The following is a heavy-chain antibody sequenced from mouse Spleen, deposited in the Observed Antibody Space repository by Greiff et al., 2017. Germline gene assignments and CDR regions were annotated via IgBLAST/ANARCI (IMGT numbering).Heavy chain of an antibody. J-gene: IGHJ3*01. V-gene: IGHV5-6*01. Sequence: EVKLVESGGDLVKPGGSLKLSCAASGFTFSSYGMSWVRQTPDKRLEWVATISSGGSYTYYPGSVKGRFTISRDNAKNTLYLQMSSLKSEDTAMYYCARDGNSAWFAYWGQGTLVTVSA. CDR3: ARDGNSAWFAY. D-gene: IGHD2-1*01. CDR1: GFTFSSYG. CDR2: ISSGGSYT.